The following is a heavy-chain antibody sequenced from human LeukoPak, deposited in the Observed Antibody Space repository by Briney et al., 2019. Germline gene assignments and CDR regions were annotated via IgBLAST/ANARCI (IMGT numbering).Heavy chain of an antibody. CDR1: GFTFSSYA. CDR3: AKDRSRYYDSSGSMPDY. D-gene: IGHD3-22*01. J-gene: IGHJ4*02. V-gene: IGHV3-23*01. Sequence: GGPLRLSCAASGFTFSSYAMSWVRQAPGKGLEWVSAISGSGGSTYYADSVKGRFTISRDNSKNTLYLQMNSLRAEDTAVYYCAKDRSRYYDSSGSMPDYWGQGTLVTVSS. CDR2: ISGSGGST.